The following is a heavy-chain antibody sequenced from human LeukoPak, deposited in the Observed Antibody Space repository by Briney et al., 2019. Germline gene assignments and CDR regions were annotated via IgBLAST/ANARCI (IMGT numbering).Heavy chain of an antibody. D-gene: IGHD2-15*01. V-gene: IGHV4-34*01. CDR2: INHSGST. CDR3: ARGGGSPFDY. Sequence: SETLSLTCAVYGGSFSSYHWSWIRQPPGKGLEWIGEINHSGSTNYNPSLKSRVTISVDTSKNQFSLKLSSVTAADTAVYYCARGGGSPFDYWGQGTLVTVSS. CDR1: GGSFSSYH. J-gene: IGHJ4*02.